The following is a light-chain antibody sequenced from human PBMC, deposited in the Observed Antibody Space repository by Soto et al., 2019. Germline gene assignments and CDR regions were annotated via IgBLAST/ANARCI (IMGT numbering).Light chain of an antibody. J-gene: IGKJ4*01. V-gene: IGKV1-5*03. CDR2: KAS. Sequence: IQMTQSPSTLSASVGDRVTITCQASQNINNYLNWYQQKPGKAPKLLIYKASALESGVPSRFSGSGSGTDFTLTISSLQPDDFATYYCQQYDSYSPLTFGGGTKVDIK. CDR3: QQYDSYSPLT. CDR1: QNINNY.